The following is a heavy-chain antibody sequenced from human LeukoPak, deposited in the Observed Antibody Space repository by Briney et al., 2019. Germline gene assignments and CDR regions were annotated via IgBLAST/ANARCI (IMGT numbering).Heavy chain of an antibody. V-gene: IGHV3-15*01. CDR2: IKSKTDGATT. Sequence: PGGSLRLSCAASGFTFNHAWMSWVRQAPGKGLEWVGRIKSKTDGATTEYAAPVKGRLTISRDDSKNTLYLQMNSLKTEDTAVYYCTTVGSSRYYYYFDYWGQGSLVTVSS. CDR3: TTVGSSRYYYYFDY. D-gene: IGHD3-22*01. CDR1: GFTFNHAW. J-gene: IGHJ4*02.